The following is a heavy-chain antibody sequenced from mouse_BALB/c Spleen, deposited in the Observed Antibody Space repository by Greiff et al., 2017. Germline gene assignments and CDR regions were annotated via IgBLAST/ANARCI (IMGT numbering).Heavy chain of an antibody. CDR1: GFNIKDTY. Sequence: EVQLQQSGAELVKPGASVKLSCTASGFNIKDTYMHWVKQRPEQGLEWIGRIDPANGNTKYDPKFQGKATITADTSSNTAYLQLSSLTSEDTAVYYCARYGSSYAWFAYWGQGTLVTVSA. J-gene: IGHJ3*01. CDR3: ARYGSSYAWFAY. CDR2: IDPANGNT. V-gene: IGHV14-3*02. D-gene: IGHD1-1*01.